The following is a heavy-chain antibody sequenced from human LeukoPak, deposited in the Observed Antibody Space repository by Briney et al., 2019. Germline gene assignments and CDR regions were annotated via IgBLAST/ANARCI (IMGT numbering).Heavy chain of an antibody. Sequence: SQTLSLTCTVSGGSISSGGYYWSWIRQHPGKGLEWIGYIYYSGSTYYNPSLKSRVTVSVDTSKNQLSLKLSSVTAADTAVYYCARVRRITMVRGVNSWFDPWGQGTLVTVSS. V-gene: IGHV4-31*03. CDR2: IYYSGST. CDR3: ARVRRITMVRGVNSWFDP. J-gene: IGHJ5*02. D-gene: IGHD3-10*01. CDR1: GGSISSGGYY.